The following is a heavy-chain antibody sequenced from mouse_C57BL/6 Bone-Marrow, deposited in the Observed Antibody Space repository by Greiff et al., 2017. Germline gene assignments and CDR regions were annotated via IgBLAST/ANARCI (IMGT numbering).Heavy chain of an antibody. CDR2: ISDGGSYT. D-gene: IGHD2-3*01. J-gene: IGHJ3*01. Sequence: DVKLVESGGGLVKPGGSLKLSCAASGFTFSSYAMSWVRQTPEKRLEWVATISDGGSYTYYPDNVKGRFTISRDNAKNNLYLQMSHLKSEDTAMYYCARDTDGYYPAYWGQGTLVTVSA. CDR1: GFTFSSYA. V-gene: IGHV5-4*01. CDR3: ARDTDGYYPAY.